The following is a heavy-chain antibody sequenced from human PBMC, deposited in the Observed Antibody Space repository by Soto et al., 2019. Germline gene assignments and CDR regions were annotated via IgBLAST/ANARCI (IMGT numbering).Heavy chain of an antibody. CDR2: IRQDGSEK. CDR3: ARDFVVGGPTINYYYGMDV. Sequence: GSLRLSCVGSGFTFSSNWMTWVRQAPGKGLEWVGNIRQDGSEKNYVDSVKGRFTISRDNSKNTLYLQMNSLGAEDTAVYYCARDFVVGGPTINYYYGMDVWGQGTTVTVSS. D-gene: IGHD1-26*01. CDR1: GFTFSSNW. V-gene: IGHV3-7*01. J-gene: IGHJ6*02.